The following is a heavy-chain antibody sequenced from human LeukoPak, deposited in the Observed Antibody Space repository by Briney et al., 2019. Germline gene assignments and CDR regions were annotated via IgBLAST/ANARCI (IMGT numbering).Heavy chain of an antibody. CDR1: GYSLTSYW. V-gene: IGHV5-10-1*01. D-gene: IGHD6-19*01. Sequence: GESLKISCESSGYSLTSYWISWVHQMPGKGLEWMGRIDPSDSYTNYSPSFQGHVTISTDKSLSTAYLQWSSLKASDTAIYYCARHYISGWYWVDYWGQGTLVTVSS. CDR2: IDPSDSYT. J-gene: IGHJ4*02. CDR3: ARHYISGWYWVDY.